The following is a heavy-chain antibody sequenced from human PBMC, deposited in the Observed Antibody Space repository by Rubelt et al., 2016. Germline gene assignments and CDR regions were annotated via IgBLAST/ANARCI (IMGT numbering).Heavy chain of an antibody. D-gene: IGHD5-12*01. CDR2: INHSGST. Sequence: QVQLQQWGAGLLKPSETLSLTCAVYGGSFTDYYWTWIRQPPGKGLEWIGEINHSGSTNYNSSLKSRATISVDTSKSQFSLRLNSVTAADTAVYYCARDSGGGYYYYYNGMDVRGQGTTVTVSS. CDR3: ARDSGGGYYYYYNGMDV. J-gene: IGHJ6*02. V-gene: IGHV4-34*01. CDR1: GGSFTDYY.